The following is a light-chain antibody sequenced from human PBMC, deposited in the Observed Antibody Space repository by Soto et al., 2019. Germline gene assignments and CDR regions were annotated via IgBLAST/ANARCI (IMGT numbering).Light chain of an antibody. CDR2: GAS. CDR3: QHYGASLGYS. V-gene: IGKV3-20*01. CDR1: QSVSGSY. Sequence: EIVLTQSPGTLSLSPGERATLSCRASQSVSGSYLAWYQQKPGQAPRLLIYGASSRAPGIPDRISGSGSGTDFTLTISRLEPEDFALYHCQHYGASLGYSFGQGTKLEIK. J-gene: IGKJ2*03.